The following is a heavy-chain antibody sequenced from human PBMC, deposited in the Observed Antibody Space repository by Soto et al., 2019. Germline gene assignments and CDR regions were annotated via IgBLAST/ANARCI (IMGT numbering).Heavy chain of an antibody. V-gene: IGHV1-69*13. Sequence: SVKVSCKASGGTFSSYAISWVRQAPGQGLEWMGGIIPIFGTANYAQKFQGRVTITADESTSTAYMEPSSLRPEDTAVYYCARDLPYYYDSSGYDAFDIWGQGTMVTVSS. CDR3: ARDLPYYYDSSGYDAFDI. D-gene: IGHD3-22*01. CDR2: IIPIFGTA. J-gene: IGHJ3*02. CDR1: GGTFSSYA.